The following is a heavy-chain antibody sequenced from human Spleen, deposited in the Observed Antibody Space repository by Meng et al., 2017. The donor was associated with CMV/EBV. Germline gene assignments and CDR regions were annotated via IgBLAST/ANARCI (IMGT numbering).Heavy chain of an antibody. CDR2: IIPILGIA. J-gene: IGHJ4*02. D-gene: IGHD3-3*01. Sequence: SVKVSCKASGGTFNSFAIRWVRQAPGQGLEWMGGIIPILGIANYEQKFQGRVTITADKSTSTAYMELSSLRSEDTALYYCARDSSPFRYDFWRGYQSPDYWGQGTLVTVSS. CDR3: ARDSSPFRYDFWRGYQSPDY. CDR1: GGTFNSFA. V-gene: IGHV1-69*10.